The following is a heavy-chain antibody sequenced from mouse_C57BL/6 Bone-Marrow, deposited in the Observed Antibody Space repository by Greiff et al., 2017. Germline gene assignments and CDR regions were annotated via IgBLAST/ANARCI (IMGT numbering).Heavy chain of an antibody. V-gene: IGHV5-4*03. CDR3: ARQAIYDGYYVVDY. CDR2: ISDGGSYT. CDR1: GFTFSSYA. Sequence: EVKLEESGGGLVKPGGSLKLSCAASGFTFSSYAMSWVRQTPEKRLEWVATISDGGSYTYYPDNVKGRFTISRDNAKNNLYLQMSHLKSEDTAMYYCARQAIYDGYYVVDYWGQGTTLPVSS. D-gene: IGHD2-3*01. J-gene: IGHJ2*01.